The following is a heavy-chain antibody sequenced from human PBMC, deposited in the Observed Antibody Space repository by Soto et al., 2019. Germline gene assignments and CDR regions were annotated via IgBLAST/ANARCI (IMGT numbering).Heavy chain of an antibody. CDR2: MNHSGST. CDR1: GGSFSGYY. D-gene: IGHD1-26*01. V-gene: IGHV4-34*01. CDR3: AGFARGATKVYYYGMDV. J-gene: IGHJ6*02. Sequence: SETLSLTCAVYGGSFSGYYWSWIRQPPGKGLEWIGEMNHSGSTNYNPSLKSRVTISVDTSKNQFSLKLSSVTAADTAVYYCAGFARGATKVYYYGMDVWGQGTTVTVS.